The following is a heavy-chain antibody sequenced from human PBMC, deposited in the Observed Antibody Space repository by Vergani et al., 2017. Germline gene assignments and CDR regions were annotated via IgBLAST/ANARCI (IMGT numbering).Heavy chain of an antibody. CDR1: GGSISSYY. CDR3: ARVGAVAGFFNGFDP. Sequence: QVQLQESGPGLVKPSETLSLTCTVSGGSISSYYWSWIRQPPGKGLEWIGYIYYSGSTNYNPSLKSRVTISVDTSKNQFSLKLSSVTAADTAVYYCARVGAVAGFFNGFDPWGQGTLVTVSS. V-gene: IGHV4-59*01. D-gene: IGHD6-19*01. J-gene: IGHJ5*02. CDR2: IYYSGST.